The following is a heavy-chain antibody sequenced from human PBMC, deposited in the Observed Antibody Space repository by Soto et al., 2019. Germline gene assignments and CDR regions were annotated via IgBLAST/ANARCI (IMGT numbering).Heavy chain of an antibody. D-gene: IGHD6-19*01. CDR2: ISWNSGSI. V-gene: IGHV3-9*01. Sequence: EVQLVESGGGLVQPGRSLRLSCAASGFTFDDYAMHWVRQAPGKGLEWVSGISWNSGSIGYADSVKGRFTISRDNAKNSLYLQMNSLRAEDTAFYYCAKDMGGWYGNFDLWGRGTLVTVSS. J-gene: IGHJ2*01. CDR3: AKDMGGWYGNFDL. CDR1: GFTFDDYA.